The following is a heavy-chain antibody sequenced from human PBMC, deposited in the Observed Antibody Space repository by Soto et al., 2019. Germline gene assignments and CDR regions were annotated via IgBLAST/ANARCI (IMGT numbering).Heavy chain of an antibody. V-gene: IGHV2-5*02. J-gene: IGHJ4*02. CDR3: AHLAWKEMWPRAPVVN. D-gene: IGHD1-1*01. CDR1: GFSLSTSGVG. Sequence: QITLRESGPTLVKPTQTLTLTCTFSGFSLSTSGVGVGWIRQPPGKALEWLGIIFWDDDKRYRPSLKRRVSITKDKSKNQLVLTMTNMEPVDTATYYCAHLAWKEMWPRAPVVNWGQGTPVTVSS. CDR2: IFWDDDK.